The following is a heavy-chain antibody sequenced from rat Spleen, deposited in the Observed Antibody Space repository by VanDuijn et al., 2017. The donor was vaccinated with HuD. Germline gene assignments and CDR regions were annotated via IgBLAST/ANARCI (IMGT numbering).Heavy chain of an antibody. CDR3: ARGEGMYGY. V-gene: IGHV5-19*01. J-gene: IGHJ2*01. CDR2: ITHSVGST. Sequence: EVQLVESGGGLVQPGRSLKLSCAASGFTFSNYGMPWVRQAPTKVLEWVASITHSVGSTYYRDSVKARFTISRDNAKSTLYLQMDSLRSEDTATYYCARGEGMYGYWGQGVTVTVSS. D-gene: IGHD1-11*01. CDR1: GFTFSNYG.